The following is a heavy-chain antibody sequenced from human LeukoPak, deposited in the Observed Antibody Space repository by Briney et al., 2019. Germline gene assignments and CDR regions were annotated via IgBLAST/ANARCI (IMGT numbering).Heavy chain of an antibody. CDR3: ARPLGYCSSSTCYGALWY. CDR1: GFTFSDYY. Sequence: GGSLRLSCAASGFTFSDYYMSWIRQAPGKGLEWVSYISSSGSTIYYADSVKGRFTISRDNAKNSLYLQMNSLRAEDTAVYYCARPLGYCSSSTCYGALWYWGQGTLVTVSS. J-gene: IGHJ4*02. V-gene: IGHV3-11*01. D-gene: IGHD2-2*01. CDR2: ISSSGSTI.